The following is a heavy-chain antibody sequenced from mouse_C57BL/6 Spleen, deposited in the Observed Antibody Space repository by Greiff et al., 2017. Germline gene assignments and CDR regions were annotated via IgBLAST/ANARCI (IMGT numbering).Heavy chain of an antibody. D-gene: IGHD2-4*01. CDR2: ILPGSGST. CDR1: GYTFTGYW. V-gene: IGHV1-9*01. J-gene: IGHJ3*01. Sequence: QVQLQQSGAELMKPGASVKLSCKATGYTFTGYWIEWVKQRPGHGLEWIGEILPGSGSTNYNEKFKSKATFTADTSSNTAYMQLSSLTTEDSAIYYCARSFCYDYDVDLAYWGQGTLVTVSA. CDR3: ARSFCYDYDVDLAY.